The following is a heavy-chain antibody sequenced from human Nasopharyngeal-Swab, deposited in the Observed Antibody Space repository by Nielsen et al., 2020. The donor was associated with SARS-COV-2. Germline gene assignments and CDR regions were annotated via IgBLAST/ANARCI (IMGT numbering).Heavy chain of an antibody. V-gene: IGHV3-48*01. Sequence: GESLEISCVASGLTFSNAAMDWVRQAPGKGLEWVSYITSSSSTRYYADSVKGRFTVSRDNAKNTLYLQMNSLRAEDTAVYYCARDLFLGAMGELGYWGQGTLVTVSS. CDR3: ARDLFLGAMGELGY. D-gene: IGHD3-16*01. J-gene: IGHJ4*02. CDR2: ITSSSSTR. CDR1: GLTFSNAA.